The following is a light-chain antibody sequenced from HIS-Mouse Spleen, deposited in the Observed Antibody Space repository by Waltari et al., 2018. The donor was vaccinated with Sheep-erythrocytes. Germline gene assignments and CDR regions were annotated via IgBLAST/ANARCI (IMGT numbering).Light chain of an antibody. CDR3: NSRDSSGNHLPRV. CDR1: SLRSYY. CDR2: GKN. Sequence: SSELTQDPAVSVALGQTVRITCQGDSLRSYYASWYQQKPGQAPVLVLYGKNNRPSGIPDRFSGSSSGNTASLTITGAQAEDEADYYCNSRDSSGNHLPRVFGGGTKLTVL. V-gene: IGLV3-19*01. J-gene: IGLJ3*02.